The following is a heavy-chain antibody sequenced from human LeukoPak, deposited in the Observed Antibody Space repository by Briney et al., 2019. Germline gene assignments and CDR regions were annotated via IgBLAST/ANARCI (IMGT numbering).Heavy chain of an antibody. CDR2: IYTSGST. V-gene: IGHV4-61*02. CDR3: ARDSHYYDSSGFIYYMDV. J-gene: IGHJ6*03. D-gene: IGHD3-22*01. Sequence: PSQTLSLTCTVSGGSISSGSYYWSWIRQPAGKGLEWIGRIYTSGSTNYNPSLKSRVTISVDTSKNQFSLKLSSVTAADTAVYYCARDSHYYDSSGFIYYMDVWGKGTTVTVSS. CDR1: GGSISSGSYY.